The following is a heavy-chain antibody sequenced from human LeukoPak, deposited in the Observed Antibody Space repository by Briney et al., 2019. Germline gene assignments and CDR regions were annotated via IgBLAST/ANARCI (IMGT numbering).Heavy chain of an antibody. CDR1: GFTFSYYA. CDR2: IWSDGSNK. CDR3: ARELFSSGSCPDG. V-gene: IGHV3-33*01. Sequence: GGSLRLSCSASGFTFSYYAIHWVRQAPGKGLEWVALIWSDGSNKYYADSVKGRITISRDNSKNTVYIQMNSMRAEDTAVYYCARELFSSGSCPDGWGQGTLVTVSP. J-gene: IGHJ4*02. D-gene: IGHD3-10*01.